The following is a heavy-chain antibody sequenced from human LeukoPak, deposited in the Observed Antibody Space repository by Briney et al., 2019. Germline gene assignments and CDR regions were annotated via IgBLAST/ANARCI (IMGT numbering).Heavy chain of an antibody. J-gene: IGHJ4*02. V-gene: IGHV3-23*01. CDR1: GFAFSSYA. D-gene: IGHD5-24*01. CDR2: ISSSGGST. CDR3: ARELERAGYEIFDX. Sequence: PGGSLRLSCAASGFAFSSYAMSWVRQAPGKGLEWVSSISSSGGSTYYADSVRGRFTVSRDNSKNTVFLQMNVLRAWYASLYCGARELERAGYEIFDXSGQATLLT.